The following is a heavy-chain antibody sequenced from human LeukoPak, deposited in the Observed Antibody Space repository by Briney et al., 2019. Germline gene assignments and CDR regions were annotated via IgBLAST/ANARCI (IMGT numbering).Heavy chain of an antibody. CDR2: IYTSGST. CDR3: ARADRLHGGPYLIGP. D-gene: IGHD2-21*01. Sequence: HSETLSLTCTVSGGSISSYYWSWIRQPAGKGLEWIGRIYTSGSTNYNPSLKSRVTMSVDTSKNQFSLKLSSVTAADTAIYYCARADRLHGGPYLIGPWGQGTLVTVSS. CDR1: GGSISSYY. J-gene: IGHJ5*02. V-gene: IGHV4-4*07.